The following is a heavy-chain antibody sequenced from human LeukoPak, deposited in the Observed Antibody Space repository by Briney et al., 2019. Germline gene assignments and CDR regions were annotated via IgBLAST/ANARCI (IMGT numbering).Heavy chain of an antibody. CDR3: ARAMDV. CDR2: ISGSGGST. Sequence: PSETLSLTCAVSGGSISSSNWWSWVRQAPGKGLEWVSAISGSGGSTYYADSVKGRFTISRDNAKNSLYLQMNSLRAEDTAVYYCARAMDVWGQGTTVTVSS. J-gene: IGHJ6*02. V-gene: IGHV3-23*01. CDR1: GGSISSSN.